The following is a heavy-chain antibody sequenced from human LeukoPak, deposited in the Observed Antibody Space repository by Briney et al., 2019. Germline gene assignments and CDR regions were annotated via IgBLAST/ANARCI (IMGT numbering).Heavy chain of an antibody. V-gene: IGHV3-23*01. D-gene: IGHD6-13*01. CDR3: AKGVQLVLEDYFDY. CDR2: ISGSGGST. J-gene: IGHJ4*02. CDR1: GFTFSSYD. Sequence: GGSLRLSCAASGFTFSSYDMHWVRQATGKGLEWVSAISGSGGSTYYADSVKGRFTISRDNSKNTLYLQMNSLRAEDTAVYYCAKGVQLVLEDYFDYWGQGTLVTVSS.